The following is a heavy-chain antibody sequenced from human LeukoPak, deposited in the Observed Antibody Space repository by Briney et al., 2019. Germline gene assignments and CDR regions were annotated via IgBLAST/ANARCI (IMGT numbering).Heavy chain of an antibody. CDR1: RFTFSIYS. V-gene: IGHV3-21*04. D-gene: IGHD5-24*01. Sequence: GGSLTLSCAPSRFTFSIYSMNWVRQAPGKGLEWVSSISSSSSYIYYADSVKGRFTISRDNSKNTLYLQMNSLRAEDTAVYYCAKVIREVDMSYDYWGQGALVTVSS. CDR3: AKVIREVDMSYDY. J-gene: IGHJ4*02. CDR2: ISSSSSYI.